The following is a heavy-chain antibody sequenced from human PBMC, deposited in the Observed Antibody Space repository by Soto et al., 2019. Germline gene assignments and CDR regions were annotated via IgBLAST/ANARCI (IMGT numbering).Heavy chain of an antibody. J-gene: IGHJ6*02. V-gene: IGHV3-74*01. CDR3: ARGDTPRGYCSSTSCYYYYYYGMDV. Sequence: GGSLRLSCAASGFTFSSYWMHWVRQAPGRGLVWVSRIDTYGSATRYADSVKGRFTISRDNAKNTLYLQMSTLRAEDTAVYYCARGDTPRGYCSSTSCYYYYYYGMDVWGQGTTVTVSS. CDR1: GFTFSSYW. CDR2: IDTYGSAT. D-gene: IGHD2-2*01.